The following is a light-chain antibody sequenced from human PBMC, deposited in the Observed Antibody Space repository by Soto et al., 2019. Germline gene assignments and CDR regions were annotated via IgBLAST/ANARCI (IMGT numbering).Light chain of an antibody. Sequence: QSALTQPPSASGSPGQSVAISCTGTSSDVGGYNYVSWYQQHPGKAPKLMIYEVNKRPSGVPDRFSGSKSGNTASLTVSGLQAEDEADYYCSSYADSSNVFGTGTRSPS. CDR2: EVN. CDR1: SSDVGGYNY. J-gene: IGLJ1*01. CDR3: SSYADSSNV. V-gene: IGLV2-8*01.